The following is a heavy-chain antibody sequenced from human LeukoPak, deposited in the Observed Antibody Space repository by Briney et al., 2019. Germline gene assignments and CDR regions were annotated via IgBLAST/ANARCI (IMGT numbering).Heavy chain of an antibody. V-gene: IGHV1-2*02. CDR3: ARGAYLYYYYYMDV. CDR2: INPNSGGT. D-gene: IGHD2-2*01. Sequence: ASVKVSCKASGYTFTGYYMHWVRQAPGQGLEWMGWINPNSGGTNYAQKFQGRVTMTRDTSISTAYMELSRLRSDDTAVYYCARGAYLYYYYYMDVWGKGTTVTISS. CDR1: GYTFTGYY. J-gene: IGHJ6*03.